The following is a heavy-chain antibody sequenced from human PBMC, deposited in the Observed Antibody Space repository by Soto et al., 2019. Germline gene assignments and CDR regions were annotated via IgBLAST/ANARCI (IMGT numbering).Heavy chain of an antibody. CDR2: IWYDGSNK. V-gene: IGHV3-33*01. CDR3: ARDIDWYSNSSGFDN. Sequence: GALRLSCAASGFTFSSYGMHWVRQAPGKGLEWVAVIWYDGSNKHYADPVKGRFTISRDNSKNTLSLQMNSLRAEDTAIYYCARDIDWYSNSSGFDNWGQGTLVTVSS. D-gene: IGHD1-26*01. CDR1: GFTFSSYG. J-gene: IGHJ4*02.